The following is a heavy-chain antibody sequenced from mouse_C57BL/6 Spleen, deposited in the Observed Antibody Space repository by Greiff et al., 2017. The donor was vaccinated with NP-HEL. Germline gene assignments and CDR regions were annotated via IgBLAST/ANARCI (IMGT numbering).Heavy chain of an antibody. CDR2: IYPGSGNT. D-gene: IGHD1-1*01. Sequence: QVQLKQSGPELVKPGASVKISCKASGYSFTSYYIHWVKQRPGQGLEWIGWIYPGSGNTKYNEKFKGKATLTADTSSSTAYMQLSSLTSEDSAVYYCARTDGSSYVGYWGQGTTLTVSS. V-gene: IGHV1-66*01. CDR1: GYSFTSYY. CDR3: ARTDGSSYVGY. J-gene: IGHJ2*01.